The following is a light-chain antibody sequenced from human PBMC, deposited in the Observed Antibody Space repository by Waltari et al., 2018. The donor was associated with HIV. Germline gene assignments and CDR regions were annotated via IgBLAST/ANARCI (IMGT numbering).Light chain of an antibody. Sequence: SYELTQPPSVSVSPGQTARITCSGDALPKKSAYWYQQKSGQAPVLVIYEDSKRPAGIPEGFSGSSSGTMATLTISGAQVEDEGDYYCYSTDSSGYPLFGGGTKLTVL. V-gene: IGLV3-10*01. CDR3: YSTDSSGYPL. CDR2: EDS. CDR1: ALPKKS. J-gene: IGLJ2*01.